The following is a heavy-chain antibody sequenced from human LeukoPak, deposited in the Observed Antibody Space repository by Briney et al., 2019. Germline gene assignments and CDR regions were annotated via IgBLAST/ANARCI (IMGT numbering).Heavy chain of an antibody. D-gene: IGHD2-15*01. Sequence: ASVKVSCKASGGTFSSYAISWVRQAPGQGLEWMGRIIPILGIANYAQKFQGRVTITADKSTSTAYMELSSLRSEDTAVYYCATLQRGYCSGGSCYYSDYWGQGTLVTVSS. V-gene: IGHV1-69*04. CDR1: GGTFSSYA. CDR3: ATLQRGYCSGGSCYYSDY. CDR2: IIPILGIA. J-gene: IGHJ4*02.